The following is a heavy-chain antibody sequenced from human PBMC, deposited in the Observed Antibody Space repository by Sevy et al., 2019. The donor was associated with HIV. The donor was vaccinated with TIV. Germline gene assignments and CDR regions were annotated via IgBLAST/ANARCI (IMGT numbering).Heavy chain of an antibody. CDR1: GFTFSSYA. D-gene: IGHD5-12*01. CDR3: LRGGGGY. J-gene: IGHJ4*02. Sequence: GGSLRLSCAASGFTFSSYAMHWVRQAPGKGLEWVAVISYDGSNKYYADSVKGRFIISRHNVKKSLFLQMNTLRVEDTAVYYCLRGGGGYWGQETLVTVSS. CDR2: ISYDGSNK. V-gene: IGHV3-30-3*01.